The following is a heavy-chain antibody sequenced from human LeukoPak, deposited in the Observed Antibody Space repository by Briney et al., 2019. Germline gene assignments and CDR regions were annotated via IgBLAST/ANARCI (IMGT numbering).Heavy chain of an antibody. D-gene: IGHD5-12*01. CDR3: AKDPRAPGIRLYYCDY. Sequence: GGSLRLSCAASGFTFSSYAMSWVRQAPGKGLEWVSAISGSGGSTYYADSVKGRFTISRDNSKNTLYLQMNSLRAEDTAVDYCAKDPRAPGIRLYYCDYWGQGTLVTVSS. CDR2: ISGSGGST. V-gene: IGHV3-23*01. CDR1: GFTFSSYA. J-gene: IGHJ4*02.